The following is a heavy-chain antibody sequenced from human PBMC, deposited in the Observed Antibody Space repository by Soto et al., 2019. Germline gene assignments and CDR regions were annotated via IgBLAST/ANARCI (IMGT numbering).Heavy chain of an antibody. Sequence: ASVKVSCKASGYTFTDYFMHWVRQAPGQGLEWMGWINPNSGGTNYAQKFQGWVTMTRDTSISTAYMELSRLKSDDTAVYYCARYGDSRGYYYYWGRGALVPVSS. CDR3: ARYGDSRGYYYY. CDR2: INPNSGGT. D-gene: IGHD3-22*01. V-gene: IGHV1-2*04. CDR1: GYTFTDYF. J-gene: IGHJ4*02.